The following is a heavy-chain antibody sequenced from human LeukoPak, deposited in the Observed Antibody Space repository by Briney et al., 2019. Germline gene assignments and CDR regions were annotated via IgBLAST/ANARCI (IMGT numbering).Heavy chain of an antibody. V-gene: IGHV4-59*01. D-gene: IGHD3-10*01. J-gene: IGHJ4*02. CDR1: GGSISSYY. CDR3: ARELVTMVRGVITSYYFDY. Sequence: PSETLSLTCIVSGGSISSYYWSWIRQPPGKGLEWIGYIYYSGSTNYNPSLKSRVTISVDTSKNQFSLKLSSVTAADTAVYYCARELVTMVRGVITSYYFDYWGQGTLVTVSS. CDR2: IYYSGST.